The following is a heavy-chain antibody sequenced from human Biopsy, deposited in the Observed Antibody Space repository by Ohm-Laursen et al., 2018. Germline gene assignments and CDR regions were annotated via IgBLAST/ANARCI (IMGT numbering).Heavy chain of an antibody. J-gene: IGHJ4*02. CDR1: EYSFTSYY. Sequence: SVKVSCKASEYSFTSYYMHWVRQAPGQGLEWMGMINPSGSTTSYSQIFQGRVTMTRDTSKSTVYMELSSLRSADTAVYFCARNTGWYGDLYYFDYWGQGTLVTVSS. V-gene: IGHV1-46*01. CDR2: INPSGSTT. D-gene: IGHD6-19*01. CDR3: ARNTGWYGDLYYFDY.